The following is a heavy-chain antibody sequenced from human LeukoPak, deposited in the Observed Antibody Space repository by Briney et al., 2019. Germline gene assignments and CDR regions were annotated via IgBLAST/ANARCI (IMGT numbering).Heavy chain of an antibody. Sequence: ASVKVSCKASGYTFTSNYMYWVRQAPGQGLEWMGIINPSGGSTSYAQKFQGRVTMTRDMSTSTDYMELSSLRSEDTAVYYCARETYGGAFDYWGQGTLVTVSS. CDR2: INPSGGST. D-gene: IGHD4-23*01. CDR1: GYTFTSNY. J-gene: IGHJ4*02. V-gene: IGHV1-46*01. CDR3: ARETYGGAFDY.